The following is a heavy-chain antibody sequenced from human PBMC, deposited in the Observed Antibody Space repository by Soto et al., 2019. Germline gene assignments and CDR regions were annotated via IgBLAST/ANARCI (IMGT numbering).Heavy chain of an antibody. D-gene: IGHD1-7*01. CDR3: ARGARNYYYFDY. V-gene: IGHV3-74*01. CDR2: IYTDGSRA. CDR1: GFTFSSYW. J-gene: IGHJ4*02. Sequence: EVQLVESGGGLVQPGGSLRLSCAASGFTFSSYWMHWVRQAPGKGLVWVSRIYTDGSRADDADSVKGRFTISRDNAKNTVYLQVNSLGAEDTAVYYCARGARNYYYFDYWGQGTLVTVSS.